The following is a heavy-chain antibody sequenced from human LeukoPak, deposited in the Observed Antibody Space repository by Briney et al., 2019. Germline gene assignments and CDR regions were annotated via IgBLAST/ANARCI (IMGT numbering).Heavy chain of an antibody. J-gene: IGHJ4*02. V-gene: IGHV3-30*02. D-gene: IGHD3-22*01. CDR3: ATFPYYFDSSGSYYFDF. CDR1: GFTFSNYG. CDR2: IRYDGTNK. Sequence: GGSLRLSCAASGFTFSNYGIHWVRQAPGKGLEWVAFIRYDGTNKYYADSVKGRFTISRDNSKNTLYLQMNSLRAEDTAVFYCATFPYYFDSSGSYYFDFWGQGTLVTVSS.